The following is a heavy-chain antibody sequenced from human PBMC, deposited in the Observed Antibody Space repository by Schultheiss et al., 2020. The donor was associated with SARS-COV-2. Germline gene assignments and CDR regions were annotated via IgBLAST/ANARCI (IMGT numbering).Heavy chain of an antibody. CDR3: AIGSSTSHRWGY. V-gene: IGHV3-30*04. Sequence: GGSLRLSCAASGFTFSSYAMYWVRQAPGKGLEWLAFISKDANNKYYTDSVKGRFIISRDNSKNTLDLQMNSLRAEDSAVYYCAIGSSTSHRWGYWGQGTLVTVSS. J-gene: IGHJ4*02. CDR2: ISKDANNK. D-gene: IGHD2-2*01. CDR1: GFTFSSYA.